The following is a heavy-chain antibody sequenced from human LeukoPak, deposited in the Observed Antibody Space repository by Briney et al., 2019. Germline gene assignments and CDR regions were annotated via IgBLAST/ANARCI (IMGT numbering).Heavy chain of an antibody. V-gene: IGHV4-38-2*02. D-gene: IGHD1-26*01. CDR1: GYSISTGYY. J-gene: IGHJ4*02. CDR3: ARDLLVSGSYYPLLDY. CDR2: MYHSGST. Sequence: PSETLSLTCTVSGYSISTGYYWGWIRQPPGKGLEWIGSMYHSGSTYYNPSLKSRVTMSADTSKNQFSLKLNSVTAADTAVYYCARDLLVSGSYYPLLDYWGQGTLVTVSS.